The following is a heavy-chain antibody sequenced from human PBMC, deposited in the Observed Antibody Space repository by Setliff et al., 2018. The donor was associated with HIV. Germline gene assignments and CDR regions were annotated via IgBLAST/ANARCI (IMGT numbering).Heavy chain of an antibody. D-gene: IGHD6-25*01. J-gene: IGHJ4*02. Sequence: PSETLSLTCAVSASSISSDYCWGWIRQPPGKGLEWIGSTHHSGSTYYNPSLNSRVTISVDTSKNQFSLKLTSVTAADTAVYYCARYSPRGYTLTGPYWGQGTLVTVSS. CDR2: THHSGST. V-gene: IGHV4-38-2*01. CDR3: ARYSPRGYTLTGPY. CDR1: ASSISSDYC.